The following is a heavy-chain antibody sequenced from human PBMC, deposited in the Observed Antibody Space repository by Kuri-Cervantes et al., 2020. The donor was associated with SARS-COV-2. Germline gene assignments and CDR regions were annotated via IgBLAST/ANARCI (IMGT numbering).Heavy chain of an antibody. D-gene: IGHD2-2*01. CDR3: AREMGCSSTSCSFFDY. V-gene: IGHV4-4*07. CDR2: IYTSGST. J-gene: IGHJ4*02. Sequence: GSLRLSCTVSGGSISSYYWSWIRQPAGKGLEWIGRIYTSGSTNYNPSLKSRVTMSVDTSKNQFSLKLSSVTAADTAVYYCAREMGCSSTSCSFFDYWGQGTLVTVSS. CDR1: GGSISSYY.